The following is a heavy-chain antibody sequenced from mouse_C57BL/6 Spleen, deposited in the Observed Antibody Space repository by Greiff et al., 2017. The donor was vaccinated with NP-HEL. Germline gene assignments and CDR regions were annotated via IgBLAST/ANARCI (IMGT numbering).Heavy chain of an antibody. CDR1: GYTFTSYW. CDR2: IDPSDSYT. CDR3: ARGLRFPVAY. Sequence: QVQLQQPGAELVMPGASVKLSCKASGYTFTSYWMHWVKQRPGQGLEWIGEIDPSDSYTNYNQKFKGKSTLTVDKPSSTAYMQLSSLTSEDSAVYYCARGLRFPVAYWGQGTLVTVSA. J-gene: IGHJ3*01. V-gene: IGHV1-69*01. D-gene: IGHD1-1*01.